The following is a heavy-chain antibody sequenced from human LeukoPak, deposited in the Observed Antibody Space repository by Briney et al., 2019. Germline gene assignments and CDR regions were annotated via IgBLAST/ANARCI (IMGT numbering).Heavy chain of an antibody. D-gene: IGHD5-18*01. CDR1: GYTFTGYY. Sequence: ASVKVSCKASGYTFTGYYMHWVRQAPGQGLEWMGWINPNSGGTNYAQKFQGRVTMTRDTSISTAYMELSRLRSDDTAVYYCARESGQLWLYYYGMDVWGQGTTVTVSS. J-gene: IGHJ6*02. V-gene: IGHV1-2*02. CDR3: ARESGQLWLYYYGMDV. CDR2: INPNSGGT.